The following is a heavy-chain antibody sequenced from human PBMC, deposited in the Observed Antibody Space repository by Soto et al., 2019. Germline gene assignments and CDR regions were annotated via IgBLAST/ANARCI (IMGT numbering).Heavy chain of an antibody. J-gene: IGHJ6*02. D-gene: IGHD6-13*01. CDR1: GGAFSSYA. CDR3: ARAVFCPGNSSSHCGSMDV. Sequence: AVKDSFQASGGAFSSYAISGVRQAPGQGREWVGGIIPIFGTANYAQKFQGRVTITADKSTSTAYMELSSLRSEATAVYYCARAVFCPGNSSSHCGSMDVWGQGTTVTVSS. V-gene: IGHV1-69*06. CDR2: IIPIFGTA.